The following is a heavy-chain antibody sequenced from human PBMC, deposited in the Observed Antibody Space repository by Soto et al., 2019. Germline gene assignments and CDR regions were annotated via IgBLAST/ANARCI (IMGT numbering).Heavy chain of an antibody. CDR2: IYYSGST. CDR1: GGSISSSSYY. J-gene: IGHJ6*03. Sequence: SETLSLTCTVSGGSISSSSYYWGWIRQPPGKGLEWIGSIYYSGSTYYNPSLKSRVTISVDTSKNQFSLKLSSVTAADTAVYYCVRHHPPFKFLEWLVYMDVWGKGTTVTVSS. CDR3: VRHHPPFKFLEWLVYMDV. D-gene: IGHD3-3*01. V-gene: IGHV4-39*01.